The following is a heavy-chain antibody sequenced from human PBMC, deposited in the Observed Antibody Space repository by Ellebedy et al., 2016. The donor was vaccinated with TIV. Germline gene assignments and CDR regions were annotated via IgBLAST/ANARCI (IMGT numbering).Heavy chain of an antibody. J-gene: IGHJ2*01. Sequence: ESLKISCAASWFTVSNNYMNWVRQAPGKGLGWVSVIYVGGTTFYADPVKGRFTISRDNSKNAVYLQMNSLRAEDTAVYYCARAGLATIGDWYFDLWGRGTLVTVSS. CDR1: WFTVSNNY. D-gene: IGHD5-24*01. CDR2: IYVGGTT. CDR3: ARAGLATIGDWYFDL. V-gene: IGHV3-53*01.